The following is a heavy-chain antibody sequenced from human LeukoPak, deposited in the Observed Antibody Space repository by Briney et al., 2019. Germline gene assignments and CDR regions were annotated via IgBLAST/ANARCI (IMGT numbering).Heavy chain of an antibody. V-gene: IGHV3-11*04. CDR2: ISGSGSAI. CDR1: GFTFSDYY. Sequence: GGSVRLSCAASGFTFSDYYMSWIRQAPGKGLDWVSYISGSGSAIYYADSVEGRLTISRDNDKNSLYLQMSSLRAEDTAVYYCARTDGGNSTFCDYWGHRTLVTVSS. J-gene: IGHJ4*01. CDR3: ARTDGGNSTFCDY. D-gene: IGHD4-23*01.